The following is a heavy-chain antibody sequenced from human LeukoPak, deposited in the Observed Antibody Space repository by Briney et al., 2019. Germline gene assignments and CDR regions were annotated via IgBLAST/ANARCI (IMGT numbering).Heavy chain of an antibody. CDR2: IYHSGST. J-gene: IGHJ5*02. CDR3: AREERWGYCSSTSCHNWFDP. D-gene: IGHD2-2*01. CDR1: GGSISSYY. V-gene: IGHV4-59*12. Sequence: SETLSLTCTVSGGSISSYYWSWIRQPPGKGLEWIGYIYHSGSTYYNPSLKSRVTISVDRSKNQFSLKLSSVTAADTAVYYCAREERWGYCSSTSCHNWFDPWSQGTLVTVSS.